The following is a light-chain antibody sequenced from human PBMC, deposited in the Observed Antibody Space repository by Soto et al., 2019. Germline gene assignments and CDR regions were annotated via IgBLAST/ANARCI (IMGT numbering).Light chain of an antibody. CDR3: QQSYGPPPT. J-gene: IGKJ1*01. CDR2: SAS. V-gene: IGKV1-39*01. CDR1: QNISRF. Sequence: DIQMTQSPSSLSASVGDRVTIACRSSQNISRFLNWYQQKQGKAPNLLIYSASSLRTGVPSRFSGSGSGTDFTLTISSLQPEDFATYFCQQSYGPPPTFGQGTKVDI.